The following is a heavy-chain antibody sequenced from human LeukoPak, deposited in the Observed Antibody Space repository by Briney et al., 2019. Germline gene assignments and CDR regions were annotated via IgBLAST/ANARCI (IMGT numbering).Heavy chain of an antibody. V-gene: IGHV4-59*08. CDR3: ARRTGGCSSTSCYLYFDY. CDR2: IYYSGST. D-gene: IGHD2-2*01. CDR1: GGSISSYY. Sequence: SETLSLTCTVSGGSISSYYWSWIRQPPGKGLEWIGYIYYSGSTNYNPSLKSRVTISVDTSKNQFSLKLSSVTAADTAVYYCARRTGGCSSTSCYLYFDYWGQGTLATVSS. J-gene: IGHJ4*02.